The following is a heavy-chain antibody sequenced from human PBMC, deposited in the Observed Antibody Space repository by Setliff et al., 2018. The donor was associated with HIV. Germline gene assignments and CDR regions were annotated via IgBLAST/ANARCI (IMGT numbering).Heavy chain of an antibody. Sequence: ASVKVSCKASGGTFGIYGISWVRQAPGQGLEWMGGTIPMFGTANYAQKFQGRVTITTDGSTNTGYMELSGLRFEDTAVYYCARESACSSTSCPKVLDYWGQGTLVTVS. V-gene: IGHV1-69*05. D-gene: IGHD2-2*01. J-gene: IGHJ4*02. CDR1: GGTFGIYG. CDR2: TIPMFGTA. CDR3: ARESACSSTSCPKVLDY.